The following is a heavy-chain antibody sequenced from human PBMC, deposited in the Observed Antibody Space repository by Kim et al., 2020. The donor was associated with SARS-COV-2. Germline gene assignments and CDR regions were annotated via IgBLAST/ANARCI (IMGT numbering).Heavy chain of an antibody. CDR2: ISFDGSNK. D-gene: IGHD6-19*01. CDR1: GFTFSTYG. V-gene: IGHV3-33*06. CDR3: AKDPDSSGWSYFDF. Sequence: GGSLRLSCAASGFTFSTYGMHWVRQAPGKGLEWVAVISFDGSNKYYADSVKGRFTISRDNSKNTLYLQMNSLRAEDTAVYSCAKDPDSSGWSYFDFWGQGTLVTVSS. J-gene: IGHJ4*02.